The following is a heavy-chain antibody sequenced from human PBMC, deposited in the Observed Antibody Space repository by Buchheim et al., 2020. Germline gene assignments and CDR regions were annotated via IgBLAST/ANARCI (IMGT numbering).Heavy chain of an antibody. CDR3: ASDLSAANFDN. D-gene: IGHD2/OR15-2a*01. J-gene: IGHJ4*02. CDR2: ISRSGDYI. V-gene: IGHV3-21*01. Sequence: EVQLVESGGGLVKPGGSLRLSCAASGFDFSFYTMNWVRQAPGKGLEWVSSISRSGDYIYYADSVKGRFTISRDNVKKSLYLQMNSLRAEDTAVYYCASDLSAANFDNWGQGTL. CDR1: GFDFSFYT.